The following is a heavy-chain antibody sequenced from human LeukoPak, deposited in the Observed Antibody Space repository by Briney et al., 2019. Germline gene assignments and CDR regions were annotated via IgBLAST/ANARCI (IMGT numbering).Heavy chain of an antibody. CDR3: ARDQRTYDILTGYGY. CDR1: GFTFSSYA. Sequence: PGGSLRLSCAASGFTFSSYAMHWVRQAPGRGLEWVAVISYDGSNKYYADSVKGRFTISRDNSKNTLYLQMNSLRAEDTAVYYCARDQRTYDILTGYGYWGQGTLVTVSS. D-gene: IGHD3-9*01. J-gene: IGHJ4*02. CDR2: ISYDGSNK. V-gene: IGHV3-30*04.